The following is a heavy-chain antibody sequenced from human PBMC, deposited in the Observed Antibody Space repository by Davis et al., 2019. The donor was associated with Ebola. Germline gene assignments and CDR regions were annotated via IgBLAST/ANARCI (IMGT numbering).Heavy chain of an antibody. Sequence: GESLKISCVASGFTFTTSTMHWVRQAPGKGLEWVALISSDGSREYYADSVEGRFTISKDNSGNTLSLHMNALTAEDTALYYWAKLRSHDYTDSSDDFYLDLWGRGTLVTVSS. CDR2: ISSDGSRE. CDR1: GFTFTTST. CDR3: AKLRSHDYTDSSDDFYLDL. V-gene: IGHV3-30*18. J-gene: IGHJ2*01. D-gene: IGHD3-16*01.